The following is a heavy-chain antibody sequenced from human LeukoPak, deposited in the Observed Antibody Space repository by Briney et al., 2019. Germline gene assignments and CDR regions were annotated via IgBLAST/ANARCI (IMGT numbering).Heavy chain of an antibody. V-gene: IGHV4-38-2*02. Sequence: PGGSLRLSCAASGFTFSSDAMSWVRQAPGKGLEWIGSIYHSGSTYYNPSLKSRVTISVDTSKNQFSLKLSSVTAADTAVYYCARELGDYGGKSYYFDYWGQGTLVTVSS. D-gene: IGHD4-23*01. CDR1: GFTFSSDAM. J-gene: IGHJ4*02. CDR3: ARELGDYGGKSYYFDY. CDR2: IYHSGST.